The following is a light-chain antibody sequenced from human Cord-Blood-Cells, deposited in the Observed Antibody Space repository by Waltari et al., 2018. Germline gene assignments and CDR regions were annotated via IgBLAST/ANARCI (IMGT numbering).Light chain of an antibody. J-gene: IGKJ1*01. Sequence: EIVLTQSPGTLHFSPGERATLSCRASQSVSSSYLAWYQQEPGQPPRLLIYGASSRATGIPDRFSGSGSGTDFTLTLSRLEPEDFAVYYCQQYGSSPLTFGQGTKVEIK. CDR2: GAS. CDR3: QQYGSSPLT. V-gene: IGKV3-20*01. CDR1: QSVSSSY.